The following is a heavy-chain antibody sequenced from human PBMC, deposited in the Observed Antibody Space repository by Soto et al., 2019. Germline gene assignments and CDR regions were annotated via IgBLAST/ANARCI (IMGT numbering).Heavy chain of an antibody. Sequence: EVQLVESGGGLVKPGGSLRLSCAASGFTFSTYNMNWVRQAPGKGLEWVSSISGSSSFMEYADSVTGRFTISRDNAKNSLYLQMNSLRAEDTAVYYCARDRGTAVAGTNDWGQGTLVTVSS. J-gene: IGHJ4*02. CDR2: ISGSSSFM. CDR1: GFTFSTYN. D-gene: IGHD6-19*01. V-gene: IGHV3-21*01. CDR3: ARDRGTAVAGTND.